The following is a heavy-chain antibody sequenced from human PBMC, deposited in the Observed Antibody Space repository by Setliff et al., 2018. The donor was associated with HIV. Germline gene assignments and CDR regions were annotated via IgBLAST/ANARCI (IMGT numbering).Heavy chain of an antibody. V-gene: IGHV3-72*01. J-gene: IGHJ4*02. D-gene: IGHD3-10*01. CDR3: VGGSGTDRYDY. CDR2: IRNGNRYST. Sequence: PGGSLRLSCATSGVTLYNTYMDWVRQAPGKGLVWVGRIRNGNRYSTEYGACVKGRFIISRDYSENSLYLQMNSLKTEDTAVYYWVGGSGTDRYDYWGRGTLVTVSS. CDR1: GVTLYNTY.